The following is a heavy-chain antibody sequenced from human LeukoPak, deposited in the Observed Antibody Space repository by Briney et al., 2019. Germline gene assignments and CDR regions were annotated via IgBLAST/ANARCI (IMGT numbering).Heavy chain of an antibody. J-gene: IGHJ4*02. V-gene: IGHV3-7*03. CDR1: GFTFSAYW. CDR3: ARKTVLGSYFDY. Sequence: PGGSLRLSCAASGFTFSAYWMSWVRQAPGKGLEWVANIKQDGSDKYYVDSVKGRFAISRDNAKNSLYLQMNSLRAEDTAVYYCARKTVLGSYFDYWGQGTPVTVSS. D-gene: IGHD4-17*01. CDR2: IKQDGSDK.